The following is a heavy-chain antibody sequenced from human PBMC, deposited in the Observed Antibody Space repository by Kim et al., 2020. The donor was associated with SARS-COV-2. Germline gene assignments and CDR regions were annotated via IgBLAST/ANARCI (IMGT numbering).Heavy chain of an antibody. D-gene: IGHD6-13*01. CDR3: ARGLIAAAGTRGYNWFDP. CDR1: GGSFSGYY. Sequence: SETLSLTCAVYGGSFSGYYWSWIRQPPGKGLEWIGEINHSGSTNCNPSLKSRVTISVDTSKNQFSLKLSSVTAADTAVYYCARGLIAAAGTRGYNWFDPWGQGTLVTVSS. CDR2: INHSGST. J-gene: IGHJ5*02. V-gene: IGHV4-34*01.